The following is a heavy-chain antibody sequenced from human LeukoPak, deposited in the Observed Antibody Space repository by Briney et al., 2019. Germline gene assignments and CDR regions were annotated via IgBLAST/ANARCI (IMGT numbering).Heavy chain of an antibody. Sequence: GGSLRLSCAASGFTFSSYGMHWVRQAPGKGLEWVSYISSSGSTIYYADSVKGRFTISRDNAKNSLYLQMNSLRAEDTAVYYCARALIGYYFDYWGQGTLVTVSS. CDR3: ARALIGYYFDY. V-gene: IGHV3-48*04. CDR2: ISSSGSTI. CDR1: GFTFSSYG. J-gene: IGHJ4*02. D-gene: IGHD2-8*01.